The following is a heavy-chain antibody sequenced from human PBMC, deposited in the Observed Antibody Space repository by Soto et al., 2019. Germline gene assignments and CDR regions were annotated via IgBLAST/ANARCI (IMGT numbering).Heavy chain of an antibody. CDR2: VYYSGAT. CDR1: GDSMTSPPYY. CDR3: ARHDGWFDP. J-gene: IGHJ5*02. V-gene: IGHV4-39*01. Sequence: PLETLSLTCNVSGDSMTSPPYYWGWIRQPPGKGLEWIGTVYYSGATYYNPSLRGRLTVSADTSKNYFSLRLTSVTAADTAVYYCARHDGWFDPWGQGILVTVSS.